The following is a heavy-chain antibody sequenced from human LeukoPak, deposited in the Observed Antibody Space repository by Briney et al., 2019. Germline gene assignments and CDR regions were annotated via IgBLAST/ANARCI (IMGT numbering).Heavy chain of an antibody. D-gene: IGHD3-10*01. Sequence: KTGGSLRLSCAASGFTFSSYSMNWVRQAPGKGLEWVSSISSSSSYIYYADSVKGRFTISRDNAKNSLYLQMNSLRAEDTAVYNCASFGPNDAFDIWGQGTMVTVSS. CDR1: GFTFSSYS. CDR3: ASFGPNDAFDI. J-gene: IGHJ3*02. V-gene: IGHV3-21*01. CDR2: ISSSSSYI.